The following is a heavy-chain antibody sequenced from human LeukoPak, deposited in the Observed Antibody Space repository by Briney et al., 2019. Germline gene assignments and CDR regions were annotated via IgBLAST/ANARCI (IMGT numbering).Heavy chain of an antibody. CDR1: GFTFSSYW. CDR2: IRSKTFGGTT. D-gene: IGHD2-21*01. J-gene: IGHJ5*02. Sequence: GGSLRLSCAASGFTFSSYWMSWVRQAPGKGLEWVGFIRSKTFGGTTEYAAPVKGRFSISRDDSSSIVYLQMDSLKTEDTAVYYCSSYSLAAKFDPWGQGTLVTVSS. V-gene: IGHV3-49*04. CDR3: SSYSLAAKFDP.